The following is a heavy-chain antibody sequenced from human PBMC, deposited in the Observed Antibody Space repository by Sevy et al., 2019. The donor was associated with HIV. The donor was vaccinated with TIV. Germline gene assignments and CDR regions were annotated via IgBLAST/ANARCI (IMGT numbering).Heavy chain of an antibody. CDR3: IRDGRGYCRSFYY. Sequence: GGSLRIYCTASGFTFSDYAMTWVRQAPGKGLEWVSFIRSKFYGGTAEYAASVKGRFSISRDDSKNIAYLQMNSLKTDDTGVYYCIRDGRGYCRSFYYWGQGTLVTVSS. CDR2: IRSKFYGGTA. CDR1: GFTFSDYA. D-gene: IGHD3-10*01. V-gene: IGHV3-49*04. J-gene: IGHJ4*02.